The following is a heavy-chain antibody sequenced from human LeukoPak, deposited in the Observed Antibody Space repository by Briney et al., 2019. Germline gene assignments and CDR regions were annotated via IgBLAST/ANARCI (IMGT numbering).Heavy chain of an antibody. CDR2: ISGSDTNT. J-gene: IGHJ4*02. V-gene: IGHV3-23*01. CDR1: GFTFSSYA. CDR3: TKFDAPSGRKNY. Sequence: GGSLRLSCAASGFTFSSYAMNWVRQAPGKGLEWVSTISGSDTNTYYADSVKGRFTISRDNSKSTLYMQMNSLRAEDTAVYYCTKFDAPSGRKNYWGQGTLVTVSS.